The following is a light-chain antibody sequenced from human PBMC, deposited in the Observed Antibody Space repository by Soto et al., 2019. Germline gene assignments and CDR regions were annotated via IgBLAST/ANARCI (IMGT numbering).Light chain of an antibody. CDR2: DDS. CDR1: SYNIGAGYD. CDR3: QSSDSSMSGSVV. V-gene: IGLV1-40*01. Sequence: QSVLTQPPSVSGAPGQRVTISCAGSSYNIGAGYDVNWYQQLPGTAPKLLIYDDSNRTSGVPDRFSGSKSATSASLAITGLQAEDEANYYCQSSDSSMSGSVVFGGGTKLTVL. J-gene: IGLJ2*01.